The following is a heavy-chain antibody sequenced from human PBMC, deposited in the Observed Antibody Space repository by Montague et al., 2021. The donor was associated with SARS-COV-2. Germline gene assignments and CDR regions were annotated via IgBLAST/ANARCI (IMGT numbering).Heavy chain of an antibody. Sequence: SETLSLTCTVSGGSISSSSYFWGRIRQPPGKGLEWIGSIDYSGSTYYXXXLKSRVTISVDTSKNQFSLKLSSVTAADTAVFYCARKTSRGLTIFGVVTASYCFDYWGQGTLVTVSS. CDR2: IDYSGST. D-gene: IGHD3-3*01. CDR3: ARKTSRGLTIFGVVTASYCFDY. CDR1: GGSISSSSYF. V-gene: IGHV4-39*01. J-gene: IGHJ4*02.